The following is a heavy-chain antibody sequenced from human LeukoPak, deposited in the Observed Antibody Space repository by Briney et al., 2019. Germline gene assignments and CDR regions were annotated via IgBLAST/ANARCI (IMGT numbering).Heavy chain of an antibody. V-gene: IGHV1-18*01. D-gene: IGHD2-2*01. Sequence: ASVKVSCKASGYTFTSYAFRWVRQAPGQGLEWVGWISAYNGNTNYAQKLQGRVTMTTDTSTSTAYMELRSLRSDDTAVYYCAREGAYCSSTSCHIQNWFDPWGQGTLVTVSS. CDR2: ISAYNGNT. CDR1: GYTFTSYA. CDR3: AREGAYCSSTSCHIQNWFDP. J-gene: IGHJ5*02.